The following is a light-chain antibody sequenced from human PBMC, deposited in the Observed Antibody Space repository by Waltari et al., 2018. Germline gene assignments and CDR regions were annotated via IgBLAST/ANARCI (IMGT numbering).Light chain of an antibody. Sequence: DIQMTQSPSSLSASVGDRVTITCRASQSISTYLNWYRQQSGRAPKLLIYTASSLQSGVPPRFSGSGSGTDFTLTISSLQPEDFATYYCQQGSSIPSTFGQGTKVE. CDR2: TAS. J-gene: IGKJ2*02. CDR1: QSISTY. CDR3: QQGSSIPST. V-gene: IGKV1-39*01.